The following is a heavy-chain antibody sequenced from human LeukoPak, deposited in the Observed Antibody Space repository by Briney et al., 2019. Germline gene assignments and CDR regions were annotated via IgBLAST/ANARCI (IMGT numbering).Heavy chain of an antibody. D-gene: IGHD3-16*02. CDR2: IYSGGST. CDR1: GFTVSSNY. J-gene: IGHJ4*02. V-gene: IGHV3-66*01. CDR3: ASGYYDYVWGSYRFDY. Sequence: PGGSLSLSCAASGFTVSSNYMSWVRQAPGKGLEWVSVIYSGGSTYYADSVKGRFTISRDNSKNTLYLQMNSLRAEDTAVYYCASGYYDYVWGSYRFDYWGQGTLVTVSS.